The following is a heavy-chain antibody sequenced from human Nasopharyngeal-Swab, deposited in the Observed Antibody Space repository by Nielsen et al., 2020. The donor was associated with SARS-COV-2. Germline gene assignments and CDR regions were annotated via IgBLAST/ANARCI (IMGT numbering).Heavy chain of an antibody. CDR2: IYPGDSDT. CDR3: ARLLGRDIVLIGGMDV. CDR1: GYSFTSYW. J-gene: IGHJ6*02. V-gene: IGHV5-51*01. D-gene: IGHD2-8*01. Sequence: GESLKISCKGSGYSFTSYWIGWVRQMPGKGLEWMGIIYPGDSDTRYSPSFQGQVTISADKSISTAYLQWSSLKASDTDMYYCARLLGRDIVLIGGMDVWGQGTTVTVSS.